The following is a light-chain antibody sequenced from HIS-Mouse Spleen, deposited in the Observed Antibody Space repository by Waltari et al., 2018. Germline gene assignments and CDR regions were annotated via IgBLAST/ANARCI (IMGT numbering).Light chain of an antibody. V-gene: IGLV2-23*03. Sequence: QSALTQPASVSGSPGQSITISCTGTSSDFGSYNLVPWYQQHPGKAPKPMIYEGSKRPSGVSNRFSGSKSGNTASLTISGLQAEDEADYYCCSYAGSSTFVVVFGGGTKLTVL. CDR1: SSDFGSYNL. CDR2: EGS. J-gene: IGLJ2*01. CDR3: CSYAGSSTFVVV.